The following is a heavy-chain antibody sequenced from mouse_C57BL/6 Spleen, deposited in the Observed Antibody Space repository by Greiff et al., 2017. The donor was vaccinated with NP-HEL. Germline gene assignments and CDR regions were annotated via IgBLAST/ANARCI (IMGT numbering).Heavy chain of an antibody. CDR3: ARSDYYGSSYGFAY. CDR2: IYPGGGYT. Sequence: LQESGAELVRPGTSVKMSCKASGYTFTNYWIGWAKQRPGHGLEWIGDIYPGGGYTNYNEKFKGKATLTADKSSSTAYMQFSSLTSEDSAIYYCARSDYYGSSYGFAYWGQGTLVTVSA. CDR1: GYTFTNYW. J-gene: IGHJ3*01. D-gene: IGHD1-1*01. V-gene: IGHV1-63*01.